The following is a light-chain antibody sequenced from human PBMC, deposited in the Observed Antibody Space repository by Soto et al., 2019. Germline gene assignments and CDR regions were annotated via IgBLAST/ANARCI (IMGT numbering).Light chain of an antibody. V-gene: IGKV3-11*01. CDR2: DAS. CDR3: QHRSNWLGT. Sequence: EIVLKQSPATLSLSPGERATLSCRASQSVGSFLAWYQQKSGQTPMLLIYDASNRATGIPARFSGSGSGTDFTLTIISLEPEDFAVYYCQHRSNWLGTFGPGTNVDIK. J-gene: IGKJ3*01. CDR1: QSVGSF.